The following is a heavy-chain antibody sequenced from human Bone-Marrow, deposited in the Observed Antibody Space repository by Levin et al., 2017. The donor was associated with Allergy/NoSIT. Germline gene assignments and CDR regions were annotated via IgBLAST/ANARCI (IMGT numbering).Heavy chain of an antibody. CDR2: MSYSGYT. CDR3: ARGGRAAAETNSFDY. V-gene: IGHV4-61*01. Sequence: ASETLSLTCTVSGDSVSSATYFWSWIRQPPGRGLEWIGVMSYSGYTNYNPSLKSRVSISIDTSKNQFSLKLSSVTAADTAVDYCARGGRAAAETNSFDYWGQGTLVTVFS. CDR1: GDSVSSATYF. J-gene: IGHJ4*02. D-gene: IGHD6-13*01.